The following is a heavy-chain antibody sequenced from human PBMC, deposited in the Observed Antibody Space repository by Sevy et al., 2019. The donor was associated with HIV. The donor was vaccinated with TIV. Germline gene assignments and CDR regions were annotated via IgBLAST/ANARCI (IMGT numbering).Heavy chain of an antibody. D-gene: IGHD3-9*01. Sequence: GESLKISCVVSGITFSTSGMHWVRQAPGKGLEWVAVISYHGRDKFYADSVKGRSTISRDNSKIILYLQMISLRAEDTAVYYCAKDFTGYNGMDVWGQGTMVTVSS. CDR3: AKDFTGYNGMDV. V-gene: IGHV3-30*18. J-gene: IGHJ6*02. CDR1: GITFSTSG. CDR2: ISYHGRDK.